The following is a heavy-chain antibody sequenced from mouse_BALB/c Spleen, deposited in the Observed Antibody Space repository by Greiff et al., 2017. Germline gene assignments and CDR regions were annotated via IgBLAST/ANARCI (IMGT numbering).Heavy chain of an antibody. CDR3: ARDRGNLYAMDY. CDR1: GYSITSGYY. D-gene: IGHD2-1*01. J-gene: IGHJ4*01. CDR2: ISYDGSN. V-gene: IGHV3-6*02. Sequence: EVQLQQSGPGLVKPSQSLSLTCSVTGYSITSGYYWNWIRQFPGNKLEWMGYISYDGSNNYNPSLKNRISITRDTSKNQFFLKLNSVTTEDTATYYCARDRGNLYAMDYWGQGTSVTVSS.